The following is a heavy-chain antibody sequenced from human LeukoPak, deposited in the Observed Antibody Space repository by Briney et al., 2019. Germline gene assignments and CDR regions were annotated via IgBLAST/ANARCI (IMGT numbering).Heavy chain of an antibody. CDR1: GFTFSSYA. J-gene: IGHJ4*02. D-gene: IGHD4-17*01. CDR2: ISGSGGST. V-gene: IGHV3-23*01. CDR3: AKCPFYGDYSYFDY. Sequence: PGGSPRLSCAASGFTFSSYAMSWVRQAPGKGLEWVSAISGSGGSTYYADSVKGRFTISRDNSKNTLYLQMNSLRAEDTAVYYCAKCPFYGDYSYFDYWGQGTLVTVSS.